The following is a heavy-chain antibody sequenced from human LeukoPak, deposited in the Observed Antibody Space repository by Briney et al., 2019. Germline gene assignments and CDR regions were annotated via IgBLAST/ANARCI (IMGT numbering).Heavy chain of an antibody. CDR3: ARGRTTYDYVCGSYSPPDY. D-gene: IGHD3-16*01. J-gene: IGHJ4*02. CDR2: INHRGST. CDR1: GGSFSGYY. Sequence: PSETLSLTCAVYGGSFSGYYWNWIRQPPGKGLEWIGEINHRGSTNYNPSLKSRVTISVDTSKNQFSLKLSSVTAADTAVYYRARGRTTYDYVCGSYSPPDYWGQGTLVTVSS. V-gene: IGHV4-34*01.